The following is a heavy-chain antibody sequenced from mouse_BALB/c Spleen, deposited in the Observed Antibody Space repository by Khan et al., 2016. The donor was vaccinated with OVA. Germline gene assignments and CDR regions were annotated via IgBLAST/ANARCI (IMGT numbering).Heavy chain of an antibody. CDR2: IWGDGST. D-gene: IGHD1-1*01. CDR3: AKFTPDYYSMDY. Sequence: QVQLKESGPGLVAPSQSLSITCTVSGFSLSSNGVSWVRQPPGKGQEWLGVIWGDGSTNYHSPLKSRLIISKDNSKNQVFLKLNSLQTDDTATYYCAKFTPDYYSMDYWGQGTSVTVSS. V-gene: IGHV2-3*01. J-gene: IGHJ4*01. CDR1: GFSLSSNG.